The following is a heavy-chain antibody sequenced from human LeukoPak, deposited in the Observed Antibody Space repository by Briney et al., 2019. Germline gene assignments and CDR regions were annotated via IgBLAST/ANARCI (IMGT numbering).Heavy chain of an antibody. Sequence: PSQTLSLTCTVSGGSISSGSYYWSWIRQPAGKGLEWIGRIYTSGSTNYNPSLKSGVTISVDTSKNQFSLKLSSVTAADTAVYYCARAPIAGSGAFDIWGQGTMVTVSS. V-gene: IGHV4-61*02. CDR2: IYTSGST. CDR3: ARAPIAGSGAFDI. J-gene: IGHJ3*02. CDR1: GGSISSGSYY. D-gene: IGHD6-13*01.